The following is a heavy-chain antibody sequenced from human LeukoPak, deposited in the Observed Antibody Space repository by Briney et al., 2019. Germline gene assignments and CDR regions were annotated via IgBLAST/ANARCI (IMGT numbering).Heavy chain of an antibody. V-gene: IGHV3-74*01. Sequence: GGSLRLSCEASGFTFSTYWMHWVRQTPGKGLVWVSRISRDGTTTTYADSVKGRFIISRDNAKNTLYLEMNSLRAEDTAVYFCARDGVGASHDYWGQGTLVTVSS. D-gene: IGHD1-26*01. CDR2: ISRDGTTT. CDR3: ARDGVGASHDY. J-gene: IGHJ4*02. CDR1: GFTFSTYW.